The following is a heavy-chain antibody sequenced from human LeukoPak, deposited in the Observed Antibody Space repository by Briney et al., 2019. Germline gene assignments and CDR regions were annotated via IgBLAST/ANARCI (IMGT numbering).Heavy chain of an antibody. V-gene: IGHV3-30*18. D-gene: IGHD6-19*01. CDR3: AKGQGSGWYEAFDI. Sequence: PGGSLRLSCAASGFTFSTYGMHWVRQAPGKGLEWVAVISYDGSNKYYADSVKGRFTISRDNSKNTLYLQMNSLRAEDTAVYYCAKGQGSGWYEAFDIWGRGTMVTVSS. J-gene: IGHJ3*02. CDR2: ISYDGSNK. CDR1: GFTFSTYG.